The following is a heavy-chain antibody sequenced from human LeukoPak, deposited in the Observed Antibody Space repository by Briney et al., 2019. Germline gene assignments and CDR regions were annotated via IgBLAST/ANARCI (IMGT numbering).Heavy chain of an antibody. J-gene: IGHJ3*02. D-gene: IGHD3-22*01. CDR1: GYTFTSYG. CDR2: ISAYNGNT. V-gene: IGHV1-18*01. CDR3: ARGRQDYYDSTSDDAFDI. Sequence: ASVKVSCKASGYTFTSYGISWVRQAPGQGLEWMGWISAYNGNTNYAQKLQGSVTMTTDTSTSTAYMELRSLRSDDTAVYYCARGRQDYYDSTSDDAFDIWGQGTMVTVSS.